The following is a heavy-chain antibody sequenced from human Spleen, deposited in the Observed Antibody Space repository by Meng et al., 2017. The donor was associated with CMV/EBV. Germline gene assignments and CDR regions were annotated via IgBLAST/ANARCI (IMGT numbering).Heavy chain of an antibody. CDR1: GYNFDIYG. V-gene: IGHV1-18*01. Sequence: QIQLVQSGPELRRRGASLKVSGKASGYNFDIYGITWVRQAPGPGLEWVGWGSAENGDTDYGQKFQGRVTVTADTFTNTAYMEMRSLRSDDSAMYYCARAGAAVTTHFDFWGQGTLVTVSS. D-gene: IGHD4-17*01. CDR3: ARAGAAVTTHFDF. CDR2: GSAENGDT. J-gene: IGHJ4*02.